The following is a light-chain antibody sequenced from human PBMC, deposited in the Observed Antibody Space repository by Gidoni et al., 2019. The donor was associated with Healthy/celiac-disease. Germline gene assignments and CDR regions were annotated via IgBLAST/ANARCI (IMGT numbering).Light chain of an antibody. CDR3: QHQFT. CDR1: QDISNY. J-gene: IGKJ3*01. V-gene: IGKV1-33*01. CDR2: DAS. Sequence: DIQMTQSPSSLSASVGDRVTITCQASQDISNYLNWYQQKPGKAPKLLIYDASNLETGVPSRFSGSGSGTDFTFTISSLQPEDIATYYCQHQFTFXPXTKVDIK.